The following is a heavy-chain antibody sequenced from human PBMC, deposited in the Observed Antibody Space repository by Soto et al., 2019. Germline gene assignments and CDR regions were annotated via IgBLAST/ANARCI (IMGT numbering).Heavy chain of an antibody. J-gene: IGHJ3*02. CDR2: INSDGSST. CDR3: AREMEWGAAAGHDAFDI. D-gene: IGHD6-13*01. V-gene: IGHV3-74*01. Sequence: EVQLVESGGGLVQPGGSLRLSCAASGFTFSSYWMHWVRQAPGKGLVWVSRINSDGSSTSYADSVKGRFTISRDNAKNTRYMQMNSVRAEDTGVYYCAREMEWGAAAGHDAFDIWGQGTMVTVSS. CDR1: GFTFSSYW.